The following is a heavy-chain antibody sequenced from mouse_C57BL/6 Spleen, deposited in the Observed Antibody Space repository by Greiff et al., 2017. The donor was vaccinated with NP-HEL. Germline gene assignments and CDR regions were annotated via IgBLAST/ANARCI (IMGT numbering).Heavy chain of an antibody. V-gene: IGHV1-81*01. CDR2: IYPRSGNT. Sequence: QVQLKQSGAELARPGASVKLSCKASGYTFTSYGISWVKQRTGQGLEWIGEIYPRSGNTYYNEKFKGKATLTADKSSSTAYMELRSLTSEDSAVYFCARWGDGYPAWFAYWGQGTLVTVSA. J-gene: IGHJ3*01. CDR3: ARWGDGYPAWFAY. D-gene: IGHD2-3*01. CDR1: GYTFTSYG.